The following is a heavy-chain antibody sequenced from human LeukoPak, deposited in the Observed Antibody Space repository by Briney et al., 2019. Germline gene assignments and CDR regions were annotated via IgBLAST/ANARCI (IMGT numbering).Heavy chain of an antibody. CDR1: GFTFNTHW. CDR3: ATSEGY. Sequence: PGGSLRLSCAASGFTFNTHWMSWVRQAPGKGLEWVANINQDSRATYYVDSVKGRFTISRDNAKNSLNLQMNSLRAEDTAMYYCATSEGYWGQGTLVTVSS. CDR2: INQDSRAT. V-gene: IGHV3-7*03. J-gene: IGHJ4*02.